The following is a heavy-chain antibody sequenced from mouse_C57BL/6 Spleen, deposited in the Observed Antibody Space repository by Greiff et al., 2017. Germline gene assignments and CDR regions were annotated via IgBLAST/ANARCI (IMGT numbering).Heavy chain of an antibody. CDR1: GYTFTGYW. V-gene: IGHV1-9*01. CDR3: ERGATGVARWAIDY. Sequence: QVQLQQSGAELMKPGASVKLSCKATGYTFTGYWIEWVKQRPGPGLEWIGEIVPGSGSTNYNEKFKGKATFTADTSTNTAYMQLSSLTTEDSAIYYCERGATGVARWAIDYWGQGTSVTVSS. CDR2: IVPGSGST. J-gene: IGHJ4*01. D-gene: IGHD1-1*01.